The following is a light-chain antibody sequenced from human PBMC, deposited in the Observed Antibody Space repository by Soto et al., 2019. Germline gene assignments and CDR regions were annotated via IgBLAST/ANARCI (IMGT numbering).Light chain of an antibody. J-gene: IGKJ2*01. CDR3: LQYNFYPYT. CDR2: QAS. Sequence: DIQLTQSPSTLSASVGDRVTITCRASEDISRWLAWYQHKPSKAPKLLIYQASNLESGVPSRFTGSGSETEFTLTISGLQPDDFASYCCLQYNFYPYTFGQGTKLEIK. V-gene: IGKV1-5*03. CDR1: EDISRW.